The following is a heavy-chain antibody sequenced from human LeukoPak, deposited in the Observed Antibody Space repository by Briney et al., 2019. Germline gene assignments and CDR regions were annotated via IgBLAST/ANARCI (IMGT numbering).Heavy chain of an antibody. CDR2: ISGSGGST. CDR1: GFTFSSYA. Sequence: PGGSLSLSCAASGFTFSSYAMSWVRQAPGKGLECVSAISGSGGSTYYADSVKGRFTISRDNSKNTLYLQMNSLRAEDTAVYYCAKDRGSYFDYWGQGTQVTVSS. CDR3: AKDRGSYFDY. D-gene: IGHD1-26*01. J-gene: IGHJ4*02. V-gene: IGHV3-23*01.